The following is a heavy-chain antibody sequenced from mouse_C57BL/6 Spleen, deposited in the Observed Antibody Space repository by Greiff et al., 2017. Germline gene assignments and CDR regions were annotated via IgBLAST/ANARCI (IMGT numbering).Heavy chain of an antibody. CDR3: VRQVPYWYFDV. CDR2: IRSKSNNYAT. CDR1: GFSFNTYA. Sequence: VQVVESGGGLVQPKGSLKLSCAASGFSFNTYAMNWVRQAPGKGLEWVARIRSKSNNYATYYADSVKNRFTISSDDSESMLYLQMNNLKTEDTAMYYCVRQVPYWYFDVWGTGTTVTVSS. J-gene: IGHJ1*03. V-gene: IGHV10-1*01.